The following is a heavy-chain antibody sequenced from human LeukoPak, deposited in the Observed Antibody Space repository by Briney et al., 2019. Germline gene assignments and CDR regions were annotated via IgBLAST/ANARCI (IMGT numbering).Heavy chain of an antibody. CDR3: ARARLQNWFDP. Sequence: SETLSLTCTVSGGSINAYYWGWIRHPPGKGLEWIGNIYYSGSTNYNPSHKSRVTISVDTSKNQFSLKLSSVTAADTAVYYCARARLQNWFDPWGQGTLVTVSS. J-gene: IGHJ5*02. CDR1: GGSINAYY. D-gene: IGHD4-11*01. V-gene: IGHV4-59*08. CDR2: IYYSGST.